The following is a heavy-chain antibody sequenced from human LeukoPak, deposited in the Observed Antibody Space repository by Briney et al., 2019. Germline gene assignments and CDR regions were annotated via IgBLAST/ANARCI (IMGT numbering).Heavy chain of an antibody. V-gene: IGHV3-7*01. CDR2: IKQDGSEE. CDR3: ARAGGYASSWAY. Sequence: PGGSLRLSCAASGFTFSSYWMSWVRQAPGKGLEWVANIKQDGSEENYVASVKGRFTISRDNAKNSLALQMNSLRGEDTAVYYCARAGGYASSWAYWGQGTLVTVSS. D-gene: IGHD5-12*01. J-gene: IGHJ4*02. CDR1: GFTFSSYW.